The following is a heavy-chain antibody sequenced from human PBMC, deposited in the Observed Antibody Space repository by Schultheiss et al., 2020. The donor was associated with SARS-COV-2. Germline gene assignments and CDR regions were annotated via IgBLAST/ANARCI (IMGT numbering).Heavy chain of an antibody. D-gene: IGHD3-16*01. J-gene: IGHJ6*02. CDR3: ARARGGNYYYGMDV. V-gene: IGHV4-38-2*01. CDR2: INHSGST. Sequence: SETLSLTCAVSGYSISSGYYWGWIRQPPGKGLEWIGEINHSGSTNYNPSLKSRVTISVDTSKNQFSLKLSSVTAADTAVYYCARARGGNYYYGMDVWGQGTTVTVSS. CDR1: GYSISSGYY.